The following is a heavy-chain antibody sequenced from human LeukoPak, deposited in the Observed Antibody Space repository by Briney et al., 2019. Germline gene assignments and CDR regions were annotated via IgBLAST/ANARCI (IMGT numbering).Heavy chain of an antibody. CDR1: GFTFSSYA. CDR3: ASTLNPYSSSWYRGYYFDY. CDR2: ISWNSDKI. V-gene: IGHV3-9*01. D-gene: IGHD6-13*01. J-gene: IGHJ4*02. Sequence: GQSLRLSCTASGFTFSSYAMHWVRQSPGKGLEWVSGISWNSDKIGYADSVKGRFTISRDNAKNSLYLQMNSLRAEDTAVYYCASTLNPYSSSWYRGYYFDYWGQGTLVTVSS.